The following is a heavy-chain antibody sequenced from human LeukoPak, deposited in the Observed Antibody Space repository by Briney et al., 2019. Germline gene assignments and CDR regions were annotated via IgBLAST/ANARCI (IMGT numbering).Heavy chain of an antibody. CDR1: GGSISSGGYY. CDR3: ARRGGDDYNRRFDS. CDR2: IYYSGST. J-gene: IGHJ4*02. V-gene: IGHV4-31*03. D-gene: IGHD5-24*01. Sequence: SETLSLTCTVSGGSISSGGYYWSWIRQHPGKGLEWIGYIYYSGSTYYNPSLKSRVTISVDTSKNQFSLKLTSVTAADTALYYCARRGGDDYNRRFDSWGQGTLVTVSS.